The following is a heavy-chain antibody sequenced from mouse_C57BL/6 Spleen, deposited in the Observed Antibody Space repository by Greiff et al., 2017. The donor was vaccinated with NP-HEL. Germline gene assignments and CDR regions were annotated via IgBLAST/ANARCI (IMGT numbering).Heavy chain of an antibody. V-gene: IGHV1-84*01. CDR1: GYTFTDYY. Sequence: QVQLQQSGPELVKPGASVKISCKASGYTFTDYYINWVKQRPGQGLEWIGGIYPGSGNTKYNAKFKGKATLTVDTSSSTAYMQLSSLTSEDSAVYFCARCDYDGTYYYAMDYWGQGTSVTVSS. CDR3: ARCDYDGTYYYAMDY. D-gene: IGHD2-4*01. J-gene: IGHJ4*01. CDR2: IYPGSGNT.